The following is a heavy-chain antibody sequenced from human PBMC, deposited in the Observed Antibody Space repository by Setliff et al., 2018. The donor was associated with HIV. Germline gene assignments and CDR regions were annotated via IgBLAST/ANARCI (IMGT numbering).Heavy chain of an antibody. V-gene: IGHV4-38-2*02. Sequence: KPSETLSLTCTVSGDFISSDYYWGWIRQPPGKGLEWIGNIHHSGSVYYNLSLKRRVTISVDTSKNQFSLKLTSATAADTAVYYCARKLSSWYKDNWFDPWGQGTLVTVSS. CDR2: IHHSGSV. CDR3: ARKLSSWYKDNWFDP. CDR1: GDFISSDYY. J-gene: IGHJ5*02. D-gene: IGHD6-13*01.